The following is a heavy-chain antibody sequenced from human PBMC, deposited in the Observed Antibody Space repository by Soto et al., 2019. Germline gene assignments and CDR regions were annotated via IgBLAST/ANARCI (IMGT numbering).Heavy chain of an antibody. CDR3: ARNTIPHPHY. V-gene: IGHV3-23*01. J-gene: IGHJ4*02. CDR1: GFTFSNYA. D-gene: IGHD1-1*01. CDR2: ISSSGDSP. Sequence: EVQLLESGGGLVQPGWSLRLSCAASGFTFSNYAMSWVRKAPGKGLEWVSAISSSGDSPYYADSVKGRFTVSRDNSKNKQYLQMNSLRGEDTAIYYCARNTIPHPHYLAQGPLDTVSS.